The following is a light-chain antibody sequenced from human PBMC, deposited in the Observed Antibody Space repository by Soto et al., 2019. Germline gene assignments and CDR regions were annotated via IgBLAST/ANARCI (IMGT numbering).Light chain of an antibody. CDR1: QDISNY. CDR2: DAS. Sequence: DIQMTQSPSSLSASVGDRFTITCQASQDISNYLNWYQQKPGKAPKLLIYDASNLETGVPSRFSGSGSGTDFTFTISSLQPEDIATYYCQQYDNLPSFGQGTRLEI. V-gene: IGKV1-33*01. J-gene: IGKJ5*01. CDR3: QQYDNLPS.